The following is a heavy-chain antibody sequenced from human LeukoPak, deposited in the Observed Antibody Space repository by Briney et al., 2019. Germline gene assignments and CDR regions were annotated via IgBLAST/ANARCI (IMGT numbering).Heavy chain of an antibody. CDR3: ATSGLSRFGF. Sequence: GGSLRLSCAASGFTFSNYAMSWVRQAPGKGLEWVSAFSGSGVSTYYADSVKGRFTISRDNSKNTLYLQMNSLRAGDTAVYYCATSGLSRFGFWGQGTLVTVFS. J-gene: IGHJ4*02. CDR1: GFTFSNYA. D-gene: IGHD2/OR15-2a*01. CDR2: FSGSGVST. V-gene: IGHV3-23*01.